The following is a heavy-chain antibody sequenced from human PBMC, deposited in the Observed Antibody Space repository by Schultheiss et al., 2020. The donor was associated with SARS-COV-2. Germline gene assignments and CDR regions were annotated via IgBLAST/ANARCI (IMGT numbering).Heavy chain of an antibody. CDR3: ARDYCSSTSCYYYYGMDV. V-gene: IGHV4-4*07. CDR1: GGSISSYY. J-gene: IGHJ6*02. D-gene: IGHD2-2*01. Sequence: SETLSLTCTVSGGSISSYYWSWIRQPAGKGLEWIGRIYTSGSTNYNPSLKSRVTISVDMSRNQFSLRLSSVTAADTAVYYCARDYCSSTSCYYYYGMDVWGQGTTVTVSS. CDR2: IYTSGST.